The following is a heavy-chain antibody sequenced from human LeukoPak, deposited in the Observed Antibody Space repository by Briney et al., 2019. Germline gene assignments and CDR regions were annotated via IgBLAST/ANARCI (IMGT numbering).Heavy chain of an antibody. J-gene: IGHJ4*02. CDR1: GGSFSGYY. D-gene: IGHD1-14*01. CDR2: INHNGST. Sequence: SETLSLTCAVYGGSFSGYYWSWIRQPPGKGLEWIGEINHNGSTNYNPSLKSRVTISVDTSKNQFSLKLSSVTAADTAVYYCATGSLNHFDYWGQGTLVTVSS. CDR3: ATGSLNHFDY. V-gene: IGHV4-34*01.